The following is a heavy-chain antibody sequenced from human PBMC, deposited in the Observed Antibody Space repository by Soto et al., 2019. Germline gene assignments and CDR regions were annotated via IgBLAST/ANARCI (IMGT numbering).Heavy chain of an antibody. CDR1: GDTFTDYT. CDR3: ADGESGGYTKGVNIDY. J-gene: IGHJ4*02. D-gene: IGHD5-18*01. CDR2: VIPMLGRT. Sequence: HVQLQQSGAEAKMPGSSVKVSCKASGDTFTDYTFSWVRHAPGQGLEWMGRVIPMLGRTNYAQCFQGRITIAASKSARTVYRVLSNPRPESTAVYFWADGESGGYTKGVNIDYWGQGTLITVSS. V-gene: IGHV1-69*02.